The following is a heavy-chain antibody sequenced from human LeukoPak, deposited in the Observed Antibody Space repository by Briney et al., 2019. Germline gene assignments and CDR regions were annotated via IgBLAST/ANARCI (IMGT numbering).Heavy chain of an antibody. J-gene: IGHJ5*02. D-gene: IGHD3-16*02. CDR1: GGSFSGYY. Sequence: SETPSLTCAVYGGSFSGYYWSWIRQPPGKGLEWIGEINHSGSTNYNPSLKSRVTISVDTSKNQFSLKLSSVTAADTAVYFCARAIPFGGVILRYWFDPWGQGTLVTVSS. V-gene: IGHV4-34*01. CDR2: INHSGST. CDR3: ARAIPFGGVILRYWFDP.